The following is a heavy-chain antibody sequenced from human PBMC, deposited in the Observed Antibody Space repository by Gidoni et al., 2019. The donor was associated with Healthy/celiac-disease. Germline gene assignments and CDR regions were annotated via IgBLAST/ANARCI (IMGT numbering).Heavy chain of an antibody. CDR3: ARVAVAGNWFDP. J-gene: IGHJ5*02. V-gene: IGHV4-34*01. D-gene: IGHD6-19*01. CDR2: INHSGST. CDR1: GGSFSGYY. Sequence: QVQLQQWGAGLLKPSETLSLTCAVDGGSFSGYYWSWIRQPPGKGLEWIGEINHSGSTNYNPSLKSRVTISVDTSKNQFSLKLSSVTAADTAVYYCARVAVAGNWFDPWGQGTLVTVSS.